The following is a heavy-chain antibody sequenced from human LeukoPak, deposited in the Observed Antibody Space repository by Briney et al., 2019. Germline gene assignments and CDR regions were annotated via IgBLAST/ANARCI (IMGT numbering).Heavy chain of an antibody. D-gene: IGHD6-6*01. J-gene: IGHJ4*02. Sequence: SETLSLTCTVSGDSIRGSFWGWIRQPPGKGLEWIGYIYSSGNTNYNPSLKSRVTISVDTSKNQFSLNLSSMTAADTAVYYCARDNPVPVWGQGTLVTVSS. CDR3: ARDNPVPV. V-gene: IGHV4-59*01. CDR2: IYSSGNT. CDR1: GDSIRGSF.